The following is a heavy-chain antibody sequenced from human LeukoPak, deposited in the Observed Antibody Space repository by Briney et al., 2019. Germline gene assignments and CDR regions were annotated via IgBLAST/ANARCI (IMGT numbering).Heavy chain of an antibody. CDR2: INWNGGNT. CDR1: GFTFDDYG. V-gene: IGHV3-20*04. CDR3: ARDTYSGSYLAFDY. D-gene: IGHD1-26*01. Sequence: GGSLRLSCAASGFTFDDYGMSWVRQAPGKGLEWVSGINWNGGNTNYADSVKSRFNISRDNDKNSLYLQMNSLRAEDTALYYCARDTYSGSYLAFDYWGQGTLVTVSS. J-gene: IGHJ4*02.